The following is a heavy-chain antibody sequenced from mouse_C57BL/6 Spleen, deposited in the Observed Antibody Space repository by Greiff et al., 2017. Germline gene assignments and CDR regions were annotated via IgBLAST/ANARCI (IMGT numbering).Heavy chain of an antibody. Sequence: VKLMESGAELVRPGASVKLSCKASGYTFTDYYINWVKQRPGQGLEWIARIYPGSGNTYYNEKFKGKATLTAEKSSSTAYMQLSSLTSEDSAVYFCAKGYGYDGEAMDYWGQGTSVTVSS. J-gene: IGHJ4*01. CDR1: GYTFTDYY. CDR3: AKGYGYDGEAMDY. CDR2: IYPGSGNT. V-gene: IGHV1-76*01. D-gene: IGHD2-2*01.